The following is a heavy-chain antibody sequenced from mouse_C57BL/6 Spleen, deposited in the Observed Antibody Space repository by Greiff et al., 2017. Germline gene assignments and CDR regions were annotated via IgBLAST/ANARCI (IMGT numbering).Heavy chain of an antibody. Sequence: EVMLVESEGGLVQPGSSMKLSCTASGFTFSDYYMAWVRQVPEKGLEWVANINYDGSSTYYLDSLKSRFIISRDTAKNILYLQMSSLKSEDTATYYCARDEAMDYWGQGTSVTVSS. V-gene: IGHV5-16*01. CDR2: INYDGSST. CDR1: GFTFSDYY. J-gene: IGHJ4*01. CDR3: ARDEAMDY.